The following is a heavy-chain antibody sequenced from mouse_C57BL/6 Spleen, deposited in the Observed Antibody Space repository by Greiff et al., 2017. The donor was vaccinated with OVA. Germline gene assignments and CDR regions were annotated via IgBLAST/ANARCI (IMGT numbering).Heavy chain of an antibody. J-gene: IGHJ2*01. CDR1: GYTFTDYY. D-gene: IGHD3-2*02. CDR2: INPYNGGT. V-gene: IGHV1-19*01. Sequence: EVQLQQSGPVLVKPGASVKMSCKASGYTFTDYYMNWVKQSHGKSLEWIGVINPYNGGTSYNQKFKGKATLTVDKSSSTAYMELNSLTSEDSAVYYCARSGSGYYFDYWGQGTTLTVSS. CDR3: ARSGSGYYFDY.